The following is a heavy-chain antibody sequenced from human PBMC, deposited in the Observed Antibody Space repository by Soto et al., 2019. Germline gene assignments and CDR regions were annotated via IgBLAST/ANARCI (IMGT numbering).Heavy chain of an antibody. Sequence: QLQLQESGPGLVKPSETLSLTCTVSGGSISSSSYYWGWIRQPPGKGLEWIGSIYYSGSTYYSQSLKSRVTISVDTSKHPFSLKLSSVTAADTAVYYCATSPQWELLLFDPWGQGTLVTVSS. V-gene: IGHV4-39*01. CDR1: GGSISSSSYY. J-gene: IGHJ5*02. D-gene: IGHD1-26*01. CDR3: ATSPQWELLLFDP. CDR2: IYYSGST.